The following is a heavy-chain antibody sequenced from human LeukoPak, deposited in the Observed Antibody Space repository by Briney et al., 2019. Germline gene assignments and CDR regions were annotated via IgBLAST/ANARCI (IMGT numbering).Heavy chain of an antibody. J-gene: IGHJ6*02. V-gene: IGHV3-9*01. CDR3: AKDTNYYYYYGMDV. CDR2: ISWNSGSI. Sequence: GGSLRLSCAASGFTFDDYAMHWVRQAPGAGLEWVSGISWNSGSIGYADSVKGRFTISRDNAKNSLYLQMNSLRAEDTALYYCAKDTNYYYYYGMDVWGQGTTVTVSS. CDR1: GFTFDDYA.